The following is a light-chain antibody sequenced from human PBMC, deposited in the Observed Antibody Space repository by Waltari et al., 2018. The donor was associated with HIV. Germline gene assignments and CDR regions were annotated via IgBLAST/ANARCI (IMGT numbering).Light chain of an antibody. CDR1: QSVLYSSNNKNY. CDR2: WSS. CDR3: QQYFTTPWT. J-gene: IGKJ1*01. Sequence: DIVMTQSPDSLAVSLGERATIDCKSSQSVLYSSNNKNYLAWYQQRQGQSPRMIIYWSSTREAGVPDRFSGSGSGTDFNLTISSLQAEDVAVYYCQQYFTTPWTFGQGTKVEIK. V-gene: IGKV4-1*01.